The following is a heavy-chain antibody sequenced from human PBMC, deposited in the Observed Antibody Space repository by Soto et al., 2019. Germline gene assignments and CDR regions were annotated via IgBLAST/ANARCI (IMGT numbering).Heavy chain of an antibody. J-gene: IGHJ3*02. Sequence: EVQLVESGGGLVQPGGSLRLSCAASGFTFSSYWMSWVRQAPGKGLEWVANIKQDGSEKYYVDSVKGRFTISRDNAKNSLYLQMNSLRAEDTAVYYCARERYFDWFPGDIWGQGTMVTVSS. CDR1: GFTFSSYW. V-gene: IGHV3-7*01. CDR3: ARERYFDWFPGDI. CDR2: IKQDGSEK. D-gene: IGHD3-9*01.